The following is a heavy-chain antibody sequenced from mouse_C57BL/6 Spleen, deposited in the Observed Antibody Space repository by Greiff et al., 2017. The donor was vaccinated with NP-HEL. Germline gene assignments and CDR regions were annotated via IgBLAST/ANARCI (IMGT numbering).Heavy chain of an antibody. J-gene: IGHJ3*01. CDR2: IDPENGDT. Sequence: EVHLVESGAELVRPGASVKLSCTASGFNIKDDYMHWVKQRPEQGLEWIGWIDPENGDTEYASKFQGKATITADTSSNTAYLQLSSLTSEDTAVYYCTKDWRSMVTRGRFAFWRQGTLVTVSA. D-gene: IGHD2-2*01. CDR3: TKDWRSMVTRGRFAF. V-gene: IGHV14-4*01. CDR1: GFNIKDDY.